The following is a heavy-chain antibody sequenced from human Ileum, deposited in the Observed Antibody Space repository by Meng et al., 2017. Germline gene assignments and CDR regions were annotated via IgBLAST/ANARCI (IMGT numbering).Heavy chain of an antibody. CDR1: GGSFSGYY. Sequence: SETLSLTCAVYGGSFSGYYWSWIRQPLGKGLEWIGEINHSGSTNYNPSLKSRVTISVDTSKNQFSLKLSSVTAADTAVYYCARVRYSYGSMDDNWGQGTLVTVSS. V-gene: IGHV4-34*01. CDR2: INHSGST. J-gene: IGHJ4*02. CDR3: ARVRYSYGSMDDN. D-gene: IGHD5-18*01.